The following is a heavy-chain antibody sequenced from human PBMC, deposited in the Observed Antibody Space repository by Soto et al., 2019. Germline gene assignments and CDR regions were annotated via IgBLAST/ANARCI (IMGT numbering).Heavy chain of an antibody. CDR2: IRAYNGNT. CDR3: ARVGDYDFSDLGDYYYYNGMDV. D-gene: IGHD3-3*01. J-gene: IGHJ6*02. Sequence: GPSVKVSCKASGYTFTSYGISWVRQAPGQGLEWMGWIRAYNGNTNYAQKLQGRVTMTTDTSTSTAYMELRSLSSYDTAVYYCARVGDYDFSDLGDYYYYNGMDVWGQGTTVTVSS. V-gene: IGHV1-18*04. CDR1: GYTFTSYG.